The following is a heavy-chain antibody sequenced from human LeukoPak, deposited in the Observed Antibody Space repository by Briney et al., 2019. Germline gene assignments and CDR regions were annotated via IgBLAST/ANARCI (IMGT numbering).Heavy chain of an antibody. CDR3: AREIIVARGAFDI. D-gene: IGHD5-12*01. V-gene: IGHV4-34*01. CDR1: GGSLSGYY. CDR2: VNHRGST. J-gene: IGHJ3*02. Sequence: PSETLSLTCAVYGGSLSGYYWSWFRQSPGKGLEWIGEVNHRGSTNYNPSLKSRVTISVDTSKNQFFLKLSSVTAADTAVYYCAREIIVARGAFDIWGQGTMVTVSS.